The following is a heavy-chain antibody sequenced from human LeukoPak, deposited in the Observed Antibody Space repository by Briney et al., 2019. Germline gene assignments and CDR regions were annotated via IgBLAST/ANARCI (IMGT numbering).Heavy chain of an antibody. J-gene: IGHJ3*02. CDR1: AFTFSSYS. D-gene: IGHD3-10*02. CDR3: ASRFKMFYVAPDGDI. CDR2: ISRSSSYI. Sequence: NPGGSLRLSCAASAFTFSSYSMNWVRQAPGKGLEWVSSISRSSSYIYYADSLKGRFTISRDNAKNSLYLHMNSLRAEDTSVYYCASRFKMFYVAPDGDIWLQGTMVIVSS. V-gene: IGHV3-21*01.